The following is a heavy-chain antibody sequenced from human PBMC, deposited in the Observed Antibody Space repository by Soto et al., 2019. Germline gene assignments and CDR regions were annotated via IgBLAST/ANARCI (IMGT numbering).Heavy chain of an antibody. V-gene: IGHV4-39*01. CDR3: ARKFGGVYRAWFDP. J-gene: IGHJ5*02. CDR2: LYNSGST. D-gene: IGHD3-16*01. Sequence: QLQLQESGPGLVKPSETLSLTCTVSGGSISSSSFYWGWIRQPPGKGLEWVASLYNSGSTHYNPSLKSRVTISADTSKNQISLKLSSVTAADTAVYYCARKFGGVYRAWFDPWGQGTLVNVSS. CDR1: GGSISSSSFY.